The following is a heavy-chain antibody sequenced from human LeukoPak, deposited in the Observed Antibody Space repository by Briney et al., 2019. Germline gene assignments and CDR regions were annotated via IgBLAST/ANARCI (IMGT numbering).Heavy chain of an antibody. CDR3: ATASQPGTTFDY. D-gene: IGHD1-14*01. CDR1: GFTFSSFA. Sequence: GGSLRLSCAASGFTFSSFAMSWVRQAPGRGLEWVSTVSASGSNTYSADSVKGRFTISRDNSKNSLYLQMNSLRLEDTAFYYCATASQPGTTFDYWGQGTLVTASS. J-gene: IGHJ4*02. V-gene: IGHV3-23*01. CDR2: VSASGSNT.